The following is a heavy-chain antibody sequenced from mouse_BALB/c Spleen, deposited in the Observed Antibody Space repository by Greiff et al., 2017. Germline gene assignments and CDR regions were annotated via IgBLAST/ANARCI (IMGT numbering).Heavy chain of an antibody. Sequence: EVNLVESGGDLVKPGGSLKLSCAASGFTFSSYGMSWVRQTPDKRLEWVATISSGGSYTYYPDSVKGRFTISRDNAKNTLYLQMSSLKSEDTAMYYCARTHLYYDYDGRDMDYWGQGTSVTVSS. J-gene: IGHJ4*01. CDR3: ARTHLYYDYDGRDMDY. V-gene: IGHV5-6*01. CDR2: ISSGGSYT. D-gene: IGHD2-4*01. CDR1: GFTFSSYG.